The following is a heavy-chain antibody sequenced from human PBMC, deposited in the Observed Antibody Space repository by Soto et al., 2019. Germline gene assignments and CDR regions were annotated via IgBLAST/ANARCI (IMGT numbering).Heavy chain of an antibody. CDR2: ISYDGSNK. V-gene: IGHV3-30*18. Sequence: QVQLVESGGGVVQPGRSLRLSCAASGFTFSSYGMHWVRQAPGKGLEWVAVISYDGSNKYYADSVKGRFTISRDNSKNTLYLQMNSLRAEDTAVYYCAKEYGTVTMQLVSIGWFDPWGQGTLVTVSS. D-gene: IGHD6-6*01. CDR3: AKEYGTVTMQLVSIGWFDP. CDR1: GFTFSSYG. J-gene: IGHJ5*02.